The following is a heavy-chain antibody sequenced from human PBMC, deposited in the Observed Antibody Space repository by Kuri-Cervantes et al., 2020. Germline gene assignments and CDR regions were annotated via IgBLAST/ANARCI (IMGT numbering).Heavy chain of an antibody. CDR3: ARGGMRGAWGLFDY. V-gene: IGHV4-34*01. J-gene: IGHJ4*02. Sequence: SETLSLTCTVSGGSFSGYYWSWIRQPPGKGLEWIGEINHSGSTNYNPSLKSRVTISVDTSKNQFSLKLSSVTAADTAVYYCARGGMRGAWGLFDYWGQGTLVTVSS. D-gene: IGHD2-8*01. CDR2: INHSGST. CDR1: GGSFSGYY.